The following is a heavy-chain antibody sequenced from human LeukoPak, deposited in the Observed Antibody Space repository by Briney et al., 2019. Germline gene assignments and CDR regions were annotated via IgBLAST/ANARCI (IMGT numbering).Heavy chain of an antibody. V-gene: IGHV3-13*04. D-gene: IGHD2-21*02. CDR1: GFIFGTYD. CDR2: IGTAGDT. J-gene: IGHJ4*02. Sequence: GGSLRLSCAASGFIFGTYDMHWVRHVTGQGLEWVSAIGTAGDTYYPGSVKGRFTVSRDSAKNSLYLQMNSLTAGDTAVYYCARGAKAYCGADCYTAFDYWGQGTLVTVSS. CDR3: ARGAKAYCGADCYTAFDY.